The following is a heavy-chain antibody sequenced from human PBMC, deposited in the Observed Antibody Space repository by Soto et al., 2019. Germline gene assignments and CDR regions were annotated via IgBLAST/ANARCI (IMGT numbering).Heavy chain of an antibody. J-gene: IGHJ5*01. CDR2: VNPNTGNT. V-gene: IGHV1-8*01. CDR3: ARAYGAGSFDF. CDR1: GYTFRSYD. Sequence: QVQLVQSGAEVKKPGASVKVSCTGSGYTFRSYDIHWVRQATGQGLEWMGWVNPNTGNTGYAQKCQGRVTMTRDMSKRSAYMEVNRLTSEDTAMYYCARAYGAGSFDFWGQGTLVSVSS. D-gene: IGHD3-10*01.